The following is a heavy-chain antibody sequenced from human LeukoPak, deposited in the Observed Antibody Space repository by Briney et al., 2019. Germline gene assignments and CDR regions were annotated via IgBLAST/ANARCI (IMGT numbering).Heavy chain of an antibody. CDR2: ISYDGSNK. Sequence: PGGSLRLSCAASGFTFSSYAMHWVRQAPGKGLEWVAVISYDGSNKYYADSVKGRFTISRDNSKNTLYLQMNSLRAEDTAVYYCARDRSYPKGYYYYYYYMDVWGKGTTVTVSS. J-gene: IGHJ6*03. D-gene: IGHD2-2*01. CDR1: GFTFSSYA. V-gene: IGHV3-30*01. CDR3: ARDRSYPKGYYYYYYYMDV.